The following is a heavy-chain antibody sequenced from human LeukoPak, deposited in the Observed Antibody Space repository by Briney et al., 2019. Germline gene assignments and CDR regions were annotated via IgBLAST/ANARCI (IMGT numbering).Heavy chain of an antibody. Sequence: GGSLRLSCAASGFTFSSYAMSWVRQAPGKGLEWVSAISGSGGTTYYADSVKGRFTISRDNSKNTLYLQMNSLRAEDTAVYYCAKETSYSSSWYRGGIDYWGQGALVTVSS. J-gene: IGHJ4*02. CDR2: ISGSGGTT. CDR1: GFTFSSYA. CDR3: AKETSYSSSWYRGGIDY. D-gene: IGHD6-13*01. V-gene: IGHV3-23*01.